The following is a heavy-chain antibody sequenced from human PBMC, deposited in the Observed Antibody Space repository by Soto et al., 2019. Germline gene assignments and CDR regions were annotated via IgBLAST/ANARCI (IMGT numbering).Heavy chain of an antibody. CDR1: GYTFTSYA. Sequence: QVQLVQSGAEVKKPGASVKVSCKASGYTFTSYAMHWVRQAPGQRLEWMGWINAGNGHTKYSQKFQGRVTITRDTAASTAYMELTSLRSEDTAVYYCARSSGFYYVAYWGQGTLVTVSS. D-gene: IGHD3-22*01. CDR2: INAGNGHT. CDR3: ARSSGFYYVAY. J-gene: IGHJ4*02. V-gene: IGHV1-3*01.